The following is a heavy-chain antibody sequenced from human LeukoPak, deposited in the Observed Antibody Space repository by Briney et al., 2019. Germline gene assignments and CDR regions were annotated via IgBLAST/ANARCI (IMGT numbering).Heavy chain of an antibody. J-gene: IGHJ4*02. CDR3: ASGILTGYSAYYFDY. Sequence: SEALSLTCAVYGGSFSGYYWSWIRQPPGKGLEWIGEINHSGSTNYNPSLKSRVTISVDTSKNQFSLKLSSVTAADTAVYYCASGILTGYSAYYFDYWGQGTLVTVSS. V-gene: IGHV4-34*01. D-gene: IGHD3-9*01. CDR2: INHSGST. CDR1: GGSFSGYY.